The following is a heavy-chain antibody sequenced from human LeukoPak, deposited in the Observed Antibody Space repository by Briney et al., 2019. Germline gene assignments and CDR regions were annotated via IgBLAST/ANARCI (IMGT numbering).Heavy chain of an antibody. CDR1: GGTFNSYA. CDR2: ISAYNGNT. J-gene: IGHJ5*02. V-gene: IGHV1-18*01. Sequence: ASVKVSCKASGGTFNSYAISWVRQAPGQGLEWMGWISAYNGNTNYAQKLQGRVTMTTDTSTSTAYMELRSLRSDDTAVYYCARGYITIFGVVSNWFDPWGQGTLVTVSS. CDR3: ARGYITIFGVVSNWFDP. D-gene: IGHD3-3*01.